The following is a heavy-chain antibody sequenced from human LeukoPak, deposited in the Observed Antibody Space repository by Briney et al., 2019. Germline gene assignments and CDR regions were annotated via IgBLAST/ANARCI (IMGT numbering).Heavy chain of an antibody. CDR2: TDSGGTK. V-gene: IGHV3-53*01. J-gene: IGHJ4*02. CDR1: GFTVSSNY. CDR3: ARALEGYFDY. Sequence: GGSLRLSCAASGFTVSSNYMSWVRQAPGKGLEWVSVTDSGGTKYSANSVKGRSTTSDANSKTIRNLQMTSLRAEETAFYYGARALEGYFDYWGQGNLFTVSS.